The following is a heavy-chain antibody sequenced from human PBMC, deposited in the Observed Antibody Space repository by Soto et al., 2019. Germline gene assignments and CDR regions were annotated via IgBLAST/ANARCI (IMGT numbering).Heavy chain of an antibody. CDR1: AGSISSYS. CDR2: IYYTGST. Sequence: PSETLSLTCSVSAGSISSYSWSWIRQPPGKGLEWIGYIYYTGSTNYSPSLKRRVTISVDTPKNQFSLKLSSVTAADTAVYYCARDIGDDEVWVSYFDYWGQGTLVTVSS. D-gene: IGHD3-16*01. V-gene: IGHV4-59*01. J-gene: IGHJ4*02. CDR3: ARDIGDDEVWVSYFDY.